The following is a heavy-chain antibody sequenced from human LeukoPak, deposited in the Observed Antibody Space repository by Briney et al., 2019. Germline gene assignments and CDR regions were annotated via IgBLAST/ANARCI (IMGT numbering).Heavy chain of an antibody. CDR3: ASTPGGYCSGGSCYHYYYMDV. CDR1: GFTVSSNY. J-gene: IGHJ6*03. CDR2: IYSCGST. D-gene: IGHD2-15*01. Sequence: PGGSLRLSCAASGFTVSSNYMSWVRQAPGKGLEWVSVIYSCGSTYYADSVKGRFTISRDNSKNTLYLQMNSLRAEDTAVYYCASTPGGYCSGGSCYHYYYMDVWGKGTTVTVSS. V-gene: IGHV3-53*01.